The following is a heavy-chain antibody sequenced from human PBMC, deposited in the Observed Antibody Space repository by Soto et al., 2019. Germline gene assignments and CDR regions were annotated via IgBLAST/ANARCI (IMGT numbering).Heavy chain of an antibody. CDR3: AASIFYYGMDV. J-gene: IGHJ6*02. CDR1: GYTFTNYW. Sequence: GDSLKISREGSGYTFTNYWLGCVRQMPGKGLEWMGIIYPGDSDTKYNPSFQGQVTISADKSITTTYLQWSSLKPPHTAIYYCAASIFYYGMDVWGQGITVTVSS. CDR2: IYPGDSDT. V-gene: IGHV5-51*01.